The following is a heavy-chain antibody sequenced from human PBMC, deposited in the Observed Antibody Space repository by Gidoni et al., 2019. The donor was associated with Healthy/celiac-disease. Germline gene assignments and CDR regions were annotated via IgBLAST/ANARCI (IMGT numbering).Heavy chain of an antibody. Sequence: QVQLQQWGAGLLKPSETLSLTCAVYGGSFSGYYWSWLRQPPGKGLEWIGEINHSGSTNYNPSLKSRVTISVDTSKNQFSLKLSSVTAADTAVYYCARGGAYYDFWSGYYGEYYFDYWGQGTLVTVSS. CDR3: ARGGAYYDFWSGYYGEYYFDY. V-gene: IGHV4-34*01. D-gene: IGHD3-3*01. CDR1: GGSFSGYY. J-gene: IGHJ4*02. CDR2: INHSGST.